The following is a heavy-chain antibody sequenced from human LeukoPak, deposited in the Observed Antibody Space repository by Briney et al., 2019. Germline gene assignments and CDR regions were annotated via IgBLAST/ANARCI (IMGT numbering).Heavy chain of an antibody. Sequence: PGGSLRLSCTASAFTSSPYWMTWVRQAPGKGMEWVATIKEDGGQKYYVDSVKGRFTISRDNAKKSLYLQMNTLRVEDTAVYFCAGGGGWLIDYWGQGTLVTVSS. CDR3: AGGGGWLIDY. J-gene: IGHJ4*02. V-gene: IGHV3-7*01. D-gene: IGHD6-19*01. CDR2: IKEDGGQK. CDR1: AFTSSPYW.